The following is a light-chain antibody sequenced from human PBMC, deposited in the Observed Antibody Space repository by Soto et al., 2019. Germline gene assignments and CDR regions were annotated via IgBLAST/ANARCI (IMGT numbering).Light chain of an antibody. CDR2: WAS. Sequence: DIVMTQSPDSLAVSLGERATINCKSSQSVFYRSNNNFLAWYQQKPGQPPKLLIYWASTRKSGVPDRFSASGSGADFTLTISSLQAEDVAIYYCQQYYSNPPTFGGGTKVEIK. CDR1: QSVFYRSNNNF. J-gene: IGKJ4*01. CDR3: QQYYSNPPT. V-gene: IGKV4-1*01.